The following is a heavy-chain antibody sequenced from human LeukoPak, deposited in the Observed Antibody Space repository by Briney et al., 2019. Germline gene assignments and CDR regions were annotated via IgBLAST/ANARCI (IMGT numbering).Heavy chain of an antibody. CDR2: ISGSGGST. CDR3: ATPPSYYYYYYMDV. J-gene: IGHJ6*03. CDR1: GVIISSYA. Sequence: GGSLRLSCAASGVIISSYAMSWVRQAPGKGLEWVSAISGSGGSTYYADSVKGRFTISRDNSKNTLYLQMNSLRAEDTAVYYCATPPSYYYYYYMDVWGKGTTVTVSS. V-gene: IGHV3-23*01.